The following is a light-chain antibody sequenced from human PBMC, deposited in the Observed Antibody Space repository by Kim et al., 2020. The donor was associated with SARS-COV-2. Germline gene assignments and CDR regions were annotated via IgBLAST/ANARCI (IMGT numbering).Light chain of an antibody. Sequence: ASVGDRVTITCRASQSISTYLNWYQQKPGKAPQLLIYATSSLQSGVPSRFSGSRSGTDFTLTISSLQPEDFATYYCQQTYSPMITFGGGTKVDIK. J-gene: IGKJ4*01. CDR1: QSISTY. V-gene: IGKV1-39*01. CDR3: QQTYSPMIT. CDR2: ATS.